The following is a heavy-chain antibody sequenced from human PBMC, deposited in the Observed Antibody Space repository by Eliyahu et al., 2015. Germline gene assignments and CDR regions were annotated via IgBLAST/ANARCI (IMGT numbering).Heavy chain of an antibody. D-gene: IGHD3-10*01. V-gene: IGHV3-23*01. CDR2: ISGSGGST. Sequence: EVQLLESGGGLVQPGGSLRLSCAASGFXFSSXAMXXXRPAPGKGLEWVSAISGSGGSTYYADSVKGRFTISRDNSKNTLYLQMNSLRAEDTAVYYCAKVRPRTPHLHYGSGKAGGYFDYWGQGTLVTVSS. CDR1: GFXFSSXA. J-gene: IGHJ4*02. CDR3: AKVRPRTPHLHYGSGKAGGYFDY.